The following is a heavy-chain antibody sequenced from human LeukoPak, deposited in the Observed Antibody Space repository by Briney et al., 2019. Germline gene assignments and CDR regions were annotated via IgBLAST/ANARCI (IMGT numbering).Heavy chain of an antibody. V-gene: IGHV1-18*04. CDR1: GYTFTDHY. D-gene: IGHD3-22*01. Sequence: ASVKVSCKASGYTFTDHYMHWVRQAPGQGLAWMGWISTYNGDTNYAQKFQGRVTMTTDRSTTTAYMELRSLRFDDTAVYYCARDPVHYYDSSGYWRHWGQGTLVTVSS. CDR3: ARDPVHYYDSSGYWRH. CDR2: ISTYNGDT. J-gene: IGHJ4*02.